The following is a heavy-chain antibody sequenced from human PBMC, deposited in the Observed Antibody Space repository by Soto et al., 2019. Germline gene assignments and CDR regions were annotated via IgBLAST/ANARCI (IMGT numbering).Heavy chain of an antibody. CDR3: ASLGRHG. J-gene: IGHJ6*02. D-gene: IGHD3-16*01. CDR2: INQYGSEK. Sequence: GGSLRLSCAASGFSFSDSWMDWVRQAPGKGPEWVANINQYGSEKNYVDPVKGRFTISRDNAKNSLYLQMNSLRVEDTAVYYCASLGRHGWGQGTTVTVS. V-gene: IGHV3-7*01. CDR1: GFSFSDSW.